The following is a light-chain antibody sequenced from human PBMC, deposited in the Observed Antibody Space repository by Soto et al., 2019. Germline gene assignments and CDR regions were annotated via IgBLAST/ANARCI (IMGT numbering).Light chain of an antibody. CDR3: CSYAGSNTDV. J-gene: IGLJ1*01. CDR1: SSDVGGYNY. Sequence: QSALTQPGSVSGSPGQSVTISCTGTSSDVGGYNYVSWYQQHPGKAPKLMIYDVSKRPSGVPDRFSGSKSGNTASLTISGLQAEDEADYYCCSYAGSNTDVFGIGTKLTVL. V-gene: IGLV2-11*01. CDR2: DVS.